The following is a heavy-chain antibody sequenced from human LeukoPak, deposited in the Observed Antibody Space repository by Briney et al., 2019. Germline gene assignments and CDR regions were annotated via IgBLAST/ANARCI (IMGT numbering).Heavy chain of an antibody. V-gene: IGHV3-21*01. CDR3: ARVLEVPMYYDILTGYYDY. CDR1: GFTFSSYS. CDR2: ISSSSSYI. Sequence: GGSLRLSCAASGFTFSSYSMNWVRQAPGKGLEWVSSISSSSSYIYYADSVKGRFTISRDNAKNSLYLQMNSLRAEDTAAYYCARVLEVPMYYDILTGYYDYWGQGTLVTVSS. J-gene: IGHJ4*02. D-gene: IGHD3-9*01.